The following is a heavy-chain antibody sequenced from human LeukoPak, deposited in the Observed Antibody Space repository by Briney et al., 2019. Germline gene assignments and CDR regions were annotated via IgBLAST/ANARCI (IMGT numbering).Heavy chain of an antibody. V-gene: IGHV4-34*01. D-gene: IGHD3-3*01. J-gene: IGHJ6*02. CDR2: INHSGST. CDR1: GGSFSGYY. CDR3: ARGPYYDFWSGYSEYGMDV. Sequence: PSETLSLTCAVYGGSFSGYYWSWIRQPPGKGLEWIGEINHSGSTNYNPSLKSRVTISVDTSKNQFSLKPSSVTAADTAVYYCARGPYYDFWSGYSEYGMDVWGQGTTVTVSS.